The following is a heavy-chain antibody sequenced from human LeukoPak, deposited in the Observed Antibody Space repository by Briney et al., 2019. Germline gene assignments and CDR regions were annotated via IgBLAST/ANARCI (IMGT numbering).Heavy chain of an antibody. V-gene: IGHV3-23*01. Sequence: PGGSLRLSCAAPGFSFSSNVMTWGPWAPGKGQGRVPPIRSSAGRTYYADSVKGRFTVSRDNSKNTLYLQMNSLRAEDTAVYYCARTFPRDGQWLGPNSDYWGQGTLVTVSS. CDR3: ARTFPRDGQWLGPNSDY. J-gene: IGHJ4*02. D-gene: IGHD6-19*01. CDR2: IRSSAGRT. CDR1: GFSFSSNV.